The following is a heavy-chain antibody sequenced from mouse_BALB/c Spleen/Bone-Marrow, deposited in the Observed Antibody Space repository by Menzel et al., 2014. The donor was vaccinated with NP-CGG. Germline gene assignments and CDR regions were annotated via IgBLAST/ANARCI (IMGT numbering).Heavy chain of an antibody. CDR2: IDPANGNT. J-gene: IGHJ3*01. CDR3: ASYYYGRSPFTY. CDR1: GFNIKDTY. Sequence: EVKLVESGAELVKPGASVKLSCTASGFNIKDTYMHWVRQRPEQGLEWIGRIDPANGNTKYDPKFQGKATITADTSSNTAYLQLSSLTSGDTAVYYCASYYYGRSPFTYWGQGTLVTVSA. V-gene: IGHV14-3*02. D-gene: IGHD1-1*01.